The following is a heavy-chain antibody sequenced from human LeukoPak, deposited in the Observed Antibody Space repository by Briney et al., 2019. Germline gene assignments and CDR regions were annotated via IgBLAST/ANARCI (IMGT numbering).Heavy chain of an antibody. CDR2: IKQDGSEK. CDR1: GFTFSSYW. J-gene: IGHJ6*03. CDR3: ARGGRKGYSYCYYYYYYMDV. Sequence: GGSLRLSCAASGFTFSSYWMSWVRQAPGKGLEWVANIKQDGSEKYYVDSVKGRFTISRENAKNSLYLQMNSLRAEDTAVYYCARGGRKGYSYCYYYYYYMDVWGKGTTVTVSS. V-gene: IGHV3-7*01. D-gene: IGHD5-18*01.